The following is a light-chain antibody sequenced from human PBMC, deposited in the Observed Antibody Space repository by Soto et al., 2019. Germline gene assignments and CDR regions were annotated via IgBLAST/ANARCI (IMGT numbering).Light chain of an antibody. CDR1: QSVSSY. Sequence: EIVLTQSPATLSLSQGERATLSCRAIQSVSSYLAWYQQQHGPAHRLLIYDASNRATGIPARSSGSGSGTYFNLTIISLEHEDLAVYYCQQRSNWLLTFGGGPKVEIK. CDR3: QQRSNWLLT. CDR2: DAS. V-gene: IGKV3-11*01. J-gene: IGKJ4*01.